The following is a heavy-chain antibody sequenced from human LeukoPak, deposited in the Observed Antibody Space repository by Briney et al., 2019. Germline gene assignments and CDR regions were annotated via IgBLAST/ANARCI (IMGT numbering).Heavy chain of an antibody. CDR1: GFTFSSYS. CDR2: ISSSSSYK. J-gene: IGHJ5*02. Sequence: GGSLRLSCSASGFTFSSYSMNWVRQAPGMGLEWVSSISSSSSYKYYADSVKGPCTISRDNAKNSLYLEMNSLRAEDTAVYYCARGRGSGWPNTWFDPWGQGTLVTVSS. V-gene: IGHV3-21*01. D-gene: IGHD6-19*01. CDR3: ARGRGSGWPNTWFDP.